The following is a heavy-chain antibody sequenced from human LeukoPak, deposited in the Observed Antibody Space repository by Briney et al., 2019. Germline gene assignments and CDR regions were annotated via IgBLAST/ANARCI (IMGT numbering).Heavy chain of an antibody. CDR3: ARASSGYDYVFDY. Sequence: SVKVSCEASGGTFSSYAISWVRQAPGQGLEWMGGIIPIFGTANYAQKFQGRVTITADESTSTAYMELSSLRSEDTAVYYCARASSGYDYVFDYWGQGTLVTVSS. D-gene: IGHD5-12*01. V-gene: IGHV1-69*13. J-gene: IGHJ4*02. CDR2: IIPIFGTA. CDR1: GGTFSSYA.